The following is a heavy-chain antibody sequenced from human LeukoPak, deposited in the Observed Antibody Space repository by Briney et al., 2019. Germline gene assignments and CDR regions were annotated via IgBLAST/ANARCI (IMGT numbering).Heavy chain of an antibody. V-gene: IGHV3-48*03. J-gene: IGHJ6*03. CDR2: ISRSGSTK. Sequence: SGGSLRLSCAASGFTFSSYEMNWVRQAPGKGLEWVSYISRSGSTKHYADSVKGRFTISRDNAKNSLYLQMNSLRAEDTAVYYCARDWDTGSYMDVWGKGTTVTISS. CDR1: GFTFSSYE. CDR3: ARDWDTGSYMDV. D-gene: IGHD5-18*01.